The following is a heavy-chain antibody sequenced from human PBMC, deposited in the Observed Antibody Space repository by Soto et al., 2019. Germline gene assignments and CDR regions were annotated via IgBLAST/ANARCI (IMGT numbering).Heavy chain of an antibody. CDR2: IYYSGST. CDR1: GGSISSGGYY. D-gene: IGHD3-10*01. J-gene: IGHJ6*03. V-gene: IGHV4-31*03. Sequence: SSETLSLTCTVSGGSISSGGYYWSWIRQHQGKGLEWIGYIYYSGSTYYNPSLKSRVTISVDTSKNQFSLKLSSVTAADTAVYYCAIRGMVRGARWDYYYYFMDFWGKGTTVTVSS. CDR3: AIRGMVRGARWDYYYYFMDF.